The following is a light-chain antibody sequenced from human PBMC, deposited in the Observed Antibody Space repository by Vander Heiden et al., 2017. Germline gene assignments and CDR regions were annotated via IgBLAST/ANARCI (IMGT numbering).Light chain of an antibody. V-gene: IGLV2-11*01. CDR1: SSDVGNYNY. CDR3: CSYAGSYTGV. Sequence: QSALTQPRSVSGSPGQSLTISCTGTSSDVGNYNYVSWFQHHPGKAPKFMIYDVTKRPSGVPDRFSGSKSGNTASLTISGLQAEDEADYDCCSYAGSYTGVFGGGTKLTVL. J-gene: IGLJ3*02. CDR2: DVT.